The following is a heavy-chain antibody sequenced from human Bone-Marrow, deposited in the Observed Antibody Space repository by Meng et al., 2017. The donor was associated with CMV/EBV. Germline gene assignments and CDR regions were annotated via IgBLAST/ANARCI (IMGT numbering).Heavy chain of an antibody. J-gene: IGHJ3*02. CDR1: GFTFSSYA. V-gene: IGHV3-30-3*01. CDR3: AKDPFRMADAFDI. Sequence: GESLKISCAASGFTFSSYAMHWVRQAPGKGLEWVAVISYDGSNKYYADSVKGRFTISRDNSKNTLYLQMNSLRAEDTAVYYCAKDPFRMADAFDIWGQGTMVTVPS. CDR2: ISYDGSNK. D-gene: IGHD2-8*01.